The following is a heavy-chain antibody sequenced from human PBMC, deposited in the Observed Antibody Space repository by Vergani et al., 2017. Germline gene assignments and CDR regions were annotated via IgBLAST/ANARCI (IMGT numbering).Heavy chain of an antibody. J-gene: IGHJ6*02. V-gene: IGHV4-59*01. Sequence: QVQLQESGPGLVKPSETLSLTCTVSGGSISSYYWSWIRQPPGKGLEWIGYIYYSGSTNYNPSLKSRVTISVDTSKNQFSLKLSSVTAADTAVYYCARGKQYSSSSHYYYGMDVWGQGTTVTVSS. CDR3: ARGKQYSSSSHYYYGMDV. CDR2: IYYSGST. CDR1: GGSISSYY. D-gene: IGHD6-13*01.